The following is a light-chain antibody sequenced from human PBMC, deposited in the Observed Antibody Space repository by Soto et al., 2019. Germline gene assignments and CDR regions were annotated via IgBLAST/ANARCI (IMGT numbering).Light chain of an antibody. Sequence: QSALTQPASVSGSPGQSITISCTGTSSDVGGYNYVSWYQQYPGKAPKLMIYEVSNRPSGVSNRFSGSKSGNTASLTISGLQAGDEADYYCSSYAGSTTWVFGGGTKLTVL. CDR2: EVS. V-gene: IGLV2-14*01. J-gene: IGLJ3*02. CDR3: SSYAGSTTWV. CDR1: SSDVGGYNY.